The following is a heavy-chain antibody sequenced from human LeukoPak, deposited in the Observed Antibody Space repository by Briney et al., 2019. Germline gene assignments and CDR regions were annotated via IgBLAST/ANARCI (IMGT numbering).Heavy chain of an antibody. CDR1: GFTVSSNY. V-gene: IGHV3-66*01. D-gene: IGHD2-21*02. CDR3: ARDSSLVTANYYYGMDV. J-gene: IGHJ6*02. Sequence: GGSLRLSCAASGFTVSSNYMSWVRQAPGKGLEWVSVIYSGGSTYYADSVKGRFTISRDNSKNTLYLQMNSLRAEDTAVYYCARDSSLVTANYYYGMDVWGQGTTVTVSS. CDR2: IYSGGST.